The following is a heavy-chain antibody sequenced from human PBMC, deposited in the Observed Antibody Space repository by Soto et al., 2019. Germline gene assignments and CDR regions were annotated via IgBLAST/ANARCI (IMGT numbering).Heavy chain of an antibody. D-gene: IGHD3-16*01. CDR1: GFTFDSYA. V-gene: IGHV3-48*02. J-gene: IGHJ4*02. CDR3: ARDHRWAFDY. Sequence: EVQLVESGGGLVQPGGNLRLSCVASGFTFDSYAMNWVRQAPGKGLEWLAYIDLNSGTIEYSDSVEGRFTISRDDGKSSLYLQMNILRDEDTAVYFCARDHRWAFDYWGRGTLVTVTS. CDR2: IDLNSGTI.